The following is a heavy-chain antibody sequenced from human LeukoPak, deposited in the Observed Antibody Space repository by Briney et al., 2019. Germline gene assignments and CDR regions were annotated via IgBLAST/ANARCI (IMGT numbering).Heavy chain of an antibody. V-gene: IGHV1-18*01. J-gene: IGHJ4*02. CDR2: ISAYNGNT. Sequence: ASVKVSCKASGYTFTSYGISWVRQAPGQGLEWMGWISAYNGNTNYAQKLQGRVTMTTDTSTSTAYMELRSLRSDDTAVYYCARDYSSYYDSSGCYHWGQGTLVTVSS. CDR1: GYTFTSYG. D-gene: IGHD3-22*01. CDR3: ARDYSSYYDSSGCYH.